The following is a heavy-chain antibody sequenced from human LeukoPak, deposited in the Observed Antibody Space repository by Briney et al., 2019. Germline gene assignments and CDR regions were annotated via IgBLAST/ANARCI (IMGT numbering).Heavy chain of an antibody. D-gene: IGHD2-15*01. V-gene: IGHV3-23*01. Sequence: PGGSLRLSCSASGFTLSSYWMHWVRQAPGKGLEWVSAISGSGGSTYYADSVKGRFTISRDNSKNTLYLQMNSLRAEDTALYYCAKGGYCSGGSCYDDYWGQGTLVTVSS. CDR3: AKGGYCSGGSCYDDY. CDR2: ISGSGGST. J-gene: IGHJ4*02. CDR1: GFTLSSYW.